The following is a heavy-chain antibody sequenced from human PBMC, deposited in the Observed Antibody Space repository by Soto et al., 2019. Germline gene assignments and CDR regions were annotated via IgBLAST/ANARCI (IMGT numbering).Heavy chain of an antibody. D-gene: IGHD3-10*01. CDR2: IYYSGSA. CDR3: ARGVGFGYYYYHMDL. J-gene: IGHJ6*02. V-gene: IGHV4-61*01. CDR1: GDSVTSVSDY. Sequence: TSETLSLTCTVSGDSVTSVSDYWSWIRQPPGKGLEWIGYIYYSGSADYNPSLGSRVTISIDTSKNQFSLKLTSVTAADTAVYYCARGVGFGYYYYHMDLWGQGTTVTVSS.